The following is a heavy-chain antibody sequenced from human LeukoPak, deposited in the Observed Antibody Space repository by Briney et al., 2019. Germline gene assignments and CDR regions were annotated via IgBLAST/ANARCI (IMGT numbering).Heavy chain of an antibody. CDR3: VKDRSYSSTFGFDM. Sequence: GGSLRLSCVASGFTFDDYAMHWVRQGPGMGPEWVSGISWNSGRTDYADSVKGRFTISRDNAKNSLYLQMNTLRPEDMALYYCVKDRSYSSTFGFDMWGQGTMVTVSS. CDR2: ISWNSGRT. D-gene: IGHD6-13*01. J-gene: IGHJ3*02. V-gene: IGHV3-9*03. CDR1: GFTFDDYA.